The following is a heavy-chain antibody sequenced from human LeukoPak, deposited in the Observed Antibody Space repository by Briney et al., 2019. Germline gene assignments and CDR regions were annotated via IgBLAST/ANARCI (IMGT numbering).Heavy chain of an antibody. CDR1: GFNLSTYE. CDR3: ARDMIRGSWGRAPFDF. CDR2: ISPSGETI. J-gene: IGHJ4*02. D-gene: IGHD3-10*01. V-gene: IGHV3-48*03. Sequence: GGSLRLSCEAYGFNLSTYEMNWVRQASGKGLEWLSYISPSGETIYWADSVKGRFSISRDDVKKLVFLQMSRLRVEDTAVYYCARDMIRGSWGRAPFDFWGQGTLVTVSS.